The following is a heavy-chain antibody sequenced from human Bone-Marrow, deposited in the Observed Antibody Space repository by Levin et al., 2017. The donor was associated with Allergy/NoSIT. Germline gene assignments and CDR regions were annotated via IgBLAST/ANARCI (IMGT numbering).Heavy chain of an antibody. D-gene: IGHD3-22*01. CDR1: GASIRSTDYY. Sequence: SQTLSLTCTVSGASIRSTDYYWSWIRQPPGKGLEWIGYIYSSRNTHYNPSLKSRVTMSLDASKNQISLKLNSVTAADTAVYYCARDRDYYDSSGYDIVYYGMDVWGQGTTVTVSS. CDR2: IYSSRNT. V-gene: IGHV4-30-4*01. CDR3: ARDRDYYDSSGYDIVYYGMDV. J-gene: IGHJ6*02.